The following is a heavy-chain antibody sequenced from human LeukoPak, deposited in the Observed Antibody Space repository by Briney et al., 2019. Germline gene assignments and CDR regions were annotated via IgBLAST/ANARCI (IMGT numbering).Heavy chain of an antibody. D-gene: IGHD3-9*01. J-gene: IGHJ4*02. Sequence: SETLSLTCTVSGGSISSSSYYWGWIRQPPGKGLEWIGSIYYSGSTYYNPSLKSRVTISLDTSKNQFSLKLSSVTAADTAVYYCARDRSSYYDILTGYFDYWGQGTLVTVSS. CDR2: IYYSGST. CDR3: ARDRSSYYDILTGYFDY. CDR1: GGSISSSSYY. V-gene: IGHV4-39*07.